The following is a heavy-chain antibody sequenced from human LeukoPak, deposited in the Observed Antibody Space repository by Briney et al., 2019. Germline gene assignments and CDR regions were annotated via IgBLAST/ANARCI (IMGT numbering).Heavy chain of an antibody. CDR3: AKPSVTVTTSIY. V-gene: IGHV3-30*02. D-gene: IGHD4-11*01. Sequence: GGPLRLSCAASGFTFSSYGMHWVRQAPGKGLGWVAFIRYDGSNKYYADSVKGRFTISRDNSKNTLYLQMNSLRAEDTAVYYCAKPSVTVTTSIYWGQGTLVTVSS. CDR2: IRYDGSNK. J-gene: IGHJ4*02. CDR1: GFTFSSYG.